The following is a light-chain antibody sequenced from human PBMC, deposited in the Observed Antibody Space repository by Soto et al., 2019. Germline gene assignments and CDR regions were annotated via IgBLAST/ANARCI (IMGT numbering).Light chain of an antibody. CDR1: QTVRNNY. Sequence: EIVMTQSPGTLSLSPGERATPSSRASQTVRNNYLAWYQQKPGQAPRLMIYDASSRATGIPDRFSGGGSGTDFTLTISRLEPEDFAVYYCQQFSSYPLTLGGGTKVDIK. CDR3: QQFSSYPLT. J-gene: IGKJ4*01. V-gene: IGKV3-20*01. CDR2: DAS.